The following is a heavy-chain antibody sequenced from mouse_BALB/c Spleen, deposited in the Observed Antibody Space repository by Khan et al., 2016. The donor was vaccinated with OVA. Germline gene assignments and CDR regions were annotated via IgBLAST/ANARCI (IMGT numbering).Heavy chain of an antibody. CDR3: ARDEVGSSDPAWFAY. V-gene: IGHV3-6*02. CDR1: GYSITSDYY. J-gene: IGHJ3*01. CDR2: ISYDGSN. Sequence: EVQLQESGPGLVKPSQSLSLTCSVTGYSITSDYYWNWIRQFPGNKLEWMGYISYDGSNNYNPSLKNRISITRDTSKNQFFLKLNSVTTEDTATEYCARDEVGSSDPAWFAYWGQGTLVTVSA. D-gene: IGHD1-1*01.